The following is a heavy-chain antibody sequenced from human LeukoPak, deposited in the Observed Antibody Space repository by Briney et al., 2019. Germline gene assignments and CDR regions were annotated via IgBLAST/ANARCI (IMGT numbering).Heavy chain of an antibody. CDR2: LSGSDGAT. D-gene: IGHD2-2*01. Sequence: GGSLRPSCAASGFTFTSYTMTWVRQPPGKGLEWVSALSGSDGATYYADSVKGRFTISRDSSTNTLYLQLNSLRDDDTAVYHCAKARRPGSRAALDYWGQGTLVTVSS. J-gene: IGHJ4*02. V-gene: IGHV3-23*01. CDR1: GFTFTSYT. CDR3: AKARRPGSRAALDY.